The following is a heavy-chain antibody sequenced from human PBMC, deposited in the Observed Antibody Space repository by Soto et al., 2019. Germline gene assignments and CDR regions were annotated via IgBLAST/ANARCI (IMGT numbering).Heavy chain of an antibody. CDR2: IYYSGST. V-gene: IGHV4-31*03. Sequence: PSETLSLTCTVSGGSISSGGYYWSWIRQHPGKGLEWIGYIYYSGSTYYNPSLKSRVTISVDTSKNQFSLKLSSVTAADTAVYYCARESGIQLWKTNWLDPWGQGTLVTVSS. CDR3: ARESGIQLWKTNWLDP. J-gene: IGHJ5*02. CDR1: GGSISSGGYY. D-gene: IGHD5-18*01.